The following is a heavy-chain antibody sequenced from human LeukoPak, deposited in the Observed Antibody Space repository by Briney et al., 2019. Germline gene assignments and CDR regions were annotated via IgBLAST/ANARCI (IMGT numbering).Heavy chain of an antibody. CDR1: GFTFSSYA. D-gene: IGHD6-19*01. V-gene: IGHV3-23*01. J-gene: IGHJ4*02. CDR3: AKDTEGYSSGGRGY. CDR2: ISGSGGST. Sequence: PGGSLRLSCAASGFTFSSYAMSWVRQAPGKGLEWVSAISGSGGSTYYADSVKGRFTISRDNSKNTLYLQMNSLRAEDTAVYYCAKDTEGYSSGGRGYWGQGTLVTVSS.